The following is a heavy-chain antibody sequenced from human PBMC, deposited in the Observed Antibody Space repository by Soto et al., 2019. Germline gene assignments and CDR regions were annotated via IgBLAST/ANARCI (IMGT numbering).Heavy chain of an antibody. CDR3: ATDNRQWLGQYFQH. V-gene: IGHV1-24*01. J-gene: IGHJ1*01. CDR1: GYTLTELS. Sequence: AASVKVSCKVSGYTLTELSMHWVRQAPGKGLEWMGGFDPEDGETIYAQKFQGRVTMTEDTSTDTAYMELSSLRSEDTAVYYCATDNRQWLGQYFQHWGQGTLVTVSS. D-gene: IGHD6-19*01. CDR2: FDPEDGET.